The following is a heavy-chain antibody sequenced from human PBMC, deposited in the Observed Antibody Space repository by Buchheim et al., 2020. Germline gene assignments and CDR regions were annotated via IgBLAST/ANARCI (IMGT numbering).Heavy chain of an antibody. Sequence: QVQLVQSGAEVKKPGSSVKVSCKASGGTFSSYAISWVRQAPGQGLEWMGRIIPILGIANYAQKFQGRVTITADKSTSTAYMELNSLRSEDTGVYFWARGTAIFGVVIKDYWGQGTL. CDR1: GGTFSSYA. J-gene: IGHJ4*02. V-gene: IGHV1-69*04. CDR2: IIPILGIA. CDR3: ARGTAIFGVVIKDY. D-gene: IGHD3-3*01.